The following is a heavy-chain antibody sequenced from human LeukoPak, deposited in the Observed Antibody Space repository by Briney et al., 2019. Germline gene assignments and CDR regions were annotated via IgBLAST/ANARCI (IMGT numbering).Heavy chain of an antibody. CDR3: ASSPAYSSSWYAIDT. Sequence: TGGSLRLSCAAPGVIFSNYDMHWVRQAAGKGLEWVSGIGTAGDTYYPGSVKGRFTISRENAKNSLYLHMNSLSAGDTAMYYCASSPAYSSSWYAIDTWGQGTLVTVSS. V-gene: IGHV3-13*01. CDR2: IGTAGDT. J-gene: IGHJ5*02. CDR1: GVIFSNYD. D-gene: IGHD6-13*01.